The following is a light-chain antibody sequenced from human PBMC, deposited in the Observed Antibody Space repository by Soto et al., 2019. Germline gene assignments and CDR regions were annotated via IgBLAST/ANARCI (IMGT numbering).Light chain of an antibody. J-gene: IGKJ1*01. Sequence: DIVMTQSPLSLSVTPGEPASLSCRSSQSLLHSNGYNYLDWYLQKPGQSPQLLIYLGSNRASGVPDRFSGSGSGTDFTMKISRVEAEDVWVYYCMQAQETPWTFGQGTKLEIK. CDR2: LGS. CDR1: QSLLHSNGYNY. V-gene: IGKV2-28*01. CDR3: MQAQETPWT.